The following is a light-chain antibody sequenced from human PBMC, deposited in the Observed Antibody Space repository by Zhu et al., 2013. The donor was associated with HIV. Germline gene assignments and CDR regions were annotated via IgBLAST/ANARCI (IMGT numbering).Light chain of an antibody. V-gene: IGKV4-1*01. CDR2: WAS. J-gene: IGKJ1*01. CDR1: QSVLYSSNNKNY. Sequence: DIVMTQSPDSLAVSLGERATINCKSSQSVLYSSNNKNYLAWFQQKPGQPPKLLIYWASTRESGVPDRFSGSGSGTDFTLTISSLQPEDVATYYCQKYNSAPWTFGQGTRVE. CDR3: QKYNSAPWT.